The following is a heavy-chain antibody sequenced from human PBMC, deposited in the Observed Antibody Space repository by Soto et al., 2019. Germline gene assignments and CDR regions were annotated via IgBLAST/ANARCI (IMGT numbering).Heavy chain of an antibody. V-gene: IGHV3-21*01. CDR3: ARGSPVAVADQH. J-gene: IGHJ1*01. CDR1: GFTFSSYS. D-gene: IGHD6-19*01. CDR2: ISSSSSYI. Sequence: GGSLTLSCAASGFTFSSYSMNWVRQAPGKGLEWVSSISSSSSYIYYADSEKARFTISRDNAKNSLYLQMNSVRAEDTAVYYCARGSPVAVADQHWGQGTLVTVSS.